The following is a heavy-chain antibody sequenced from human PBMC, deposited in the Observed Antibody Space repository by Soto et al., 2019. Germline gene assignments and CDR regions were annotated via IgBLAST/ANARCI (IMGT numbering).Heavy chain of an antibody. CDR2: TKNDGSA. CDR3: ARGMRAVTWYGGVSSACDI. CDR1: GFTVNRHG. J-gene: IGHJ3*02. Sequence: ESLSLVCVASGFTVNRHGRHWLCEAPGQGLVWVSRTKNDGSADYEDCVKGRFTISRDNAKKTLYLQMKSLRAEDTAVYYCARGMRAVTWYGGVSSACDIWGQGTMVTVSS. D-gene: IGHD3-10*01. V-gene: IGHV3-74*01.